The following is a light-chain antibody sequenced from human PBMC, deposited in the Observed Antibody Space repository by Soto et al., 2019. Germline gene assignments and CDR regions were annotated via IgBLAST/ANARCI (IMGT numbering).Light chain of an antibody. V-gene: IGLV1-44*01. J-gene: IGLJ3*02. CDR3: SVWDDSLNGVV. CDR1: SSNIGINT. CDR2: LND. Sequence: QSVLTQPPSASGTPGQRVTISCSGSSSNIGINTVNWYQQFPGTAPKVLIYLNDQRPSGVPDRFSGSKSGTSASLAISGLQSEDEADYYCSVWDDSLNGVVFGGGTKLTVI.